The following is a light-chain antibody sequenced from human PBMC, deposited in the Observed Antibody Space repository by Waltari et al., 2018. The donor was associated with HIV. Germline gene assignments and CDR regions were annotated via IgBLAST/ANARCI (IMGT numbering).Light chain of an antibody. Sequence: IQMTQSPSTLSASVGDRVTITCRASQSINTWLAWYQQKPGKVPKILIYNASTLETGVPSRFSGSGSGTEFTLTISSLQPDDFATYYCQQYHTYRTFGQGTTLEL. V-gene: IGKV1-5*03. CDR1: QSINTW. J-gene: IGKJ1*01. CDR2: NAS. CDR3: QQYHTYRT.